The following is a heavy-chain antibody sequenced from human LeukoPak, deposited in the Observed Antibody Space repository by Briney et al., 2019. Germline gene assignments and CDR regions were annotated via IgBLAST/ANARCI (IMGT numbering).Heavy chain of an antibody. CDR2: IYTSGST. D-gene: IGHD3-10*01. CDR3: ARGGLWFGELLYINWFDP. CDR1: GGSISSGSYY. V-gene: IGHV4-61*02. J-gene: IGHJ5*02. Sequence: SETLSLTCTVSGGSISSGSYYWSWIRQPAGKGLEWIGRIYTSGSTNYNPSLMNRITISLDTSKNQFSLNLHSVTAADTAVYYCARGGLWFGELLYINWFDPWGQGTLVTVSS.